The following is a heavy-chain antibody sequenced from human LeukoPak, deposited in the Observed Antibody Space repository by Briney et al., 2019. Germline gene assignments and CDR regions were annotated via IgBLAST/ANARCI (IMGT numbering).Heavy chain of an antibody. CDR2: IIPILGIA. Sequence: SVTVSCKASGGTFSSYAISWVRQAPGQGLEWMGRIIPILGIANYAQKFQGRVTITADKSTSTAYMELSSLRSEDTAVYYCAQGRIPSVSYYYGVDVWGQGTTVTVSS. V-gene: IGHV1-69*04. D-gene: IGHD2-15*01. CDR3: AQGRIPSVSYYYGVDV. J-gene: IGHJ6*02. CDR1: GGTFSSYA.